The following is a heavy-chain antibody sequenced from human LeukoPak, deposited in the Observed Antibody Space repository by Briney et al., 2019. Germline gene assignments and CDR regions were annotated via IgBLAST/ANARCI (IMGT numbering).Heavy chain of an antibody. CDR1: GDSMSYSSYY. CDR2: IFYSGST. V-gene: IGHV4-39*07. Sequence: KPSETLSLTCTASGDSMSYSSYYWGWIRQPPGKGLEWIGNIFYSGSTHYNPSLKSRVTISIDTSKNQFSLRLSSVTAADTAVYYCVSGLWEVPGCHCGQGTLVTVSS. D-gene: IGHD1-26*01. J-gene: IGHJ4*02. CDR3: VSGLWEVPGCH.